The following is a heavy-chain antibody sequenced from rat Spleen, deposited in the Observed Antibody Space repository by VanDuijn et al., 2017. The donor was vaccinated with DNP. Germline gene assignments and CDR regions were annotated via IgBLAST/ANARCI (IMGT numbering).Heavy chain of an antibody. CDR3: VRWNSGHFDY. Sequence: EVQLVESGGGLVQPGRSLKLSCAASGFTFSDYYMAWVRQAPTRGLEWVAYIGSDGYAPYYGVSVKGRFTIYRDNAKSTLYLQMNSLRSEDMATYYCVRWNSGHFDYWGQGVMVTVSS. V-gene: IGHV5-22*01. CDR2: IGSDGYAP. CDR1: GFTFSDYY. D-gene: IGHD4-3*01. J-gene: IGHJ2*01.